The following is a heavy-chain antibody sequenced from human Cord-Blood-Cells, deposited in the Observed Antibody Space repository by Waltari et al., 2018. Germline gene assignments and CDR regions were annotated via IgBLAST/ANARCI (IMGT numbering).Heavy chain of an antibody. J-gene: IGHJ4*02. CDR1: GGSFSGYY. D-gene: IGHD3-16*02. CDR3: ARADYDYVWGSYRYGVGYFDY. V-gene: IGHV4-34*01. Sequence: QVQLQQWGAGLLKPSETLSLTCAVYGGSFSGYYWSWIRQPPGKGLEWIGEINHSGSTNDNPYLKRRVTISVDTSKNQFSLKLSSVTAADTAVYYCARADYDYVWGSYRYGVGYFDYWGQGTLVTVSS. CDR2: INHSGST.